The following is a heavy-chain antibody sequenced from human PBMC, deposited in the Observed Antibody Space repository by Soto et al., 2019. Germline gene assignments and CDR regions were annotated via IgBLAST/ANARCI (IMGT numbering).Heavy chain of an antibody. CDR2: IIPIFGTA. J-gene: IGHJ4*02. Sequence: QVQLVQSGAEVKKPGSSVKVSCKASGGTFSSYAISWVRQAPGQGLEWMGGIIPIFGTANYAQKFQGRVTIIAVXSTSKAYMELSSLRSEDTAVYYCASSSSGWPTFDYWGQGTLVTVSS. CDR3: ASSSSGWPTFDY. D-gene: IGHD6-19*01. V-gene: IGHV1-69*14. CDR1: GGTFSSYA.